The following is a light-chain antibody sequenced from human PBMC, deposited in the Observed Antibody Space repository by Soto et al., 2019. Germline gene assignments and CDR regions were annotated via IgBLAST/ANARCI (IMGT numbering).Light chain of an antibody. CDR3: QQYNDWPRT. V-gene: IGKV3-15*01. Sequence: ETVMTQSPATLSLSPGDGATLSCRASQSVSNNLAWYQQKPDQAPRLLIYAASTRATGIPARFSGSWSGTEFTLTISGLQSEDFAVYYCQQYNDWPRTFGQGTKVDIK. CDR1: QSVSNN. CDR2: AAS. J-gene: IGKJ1*01.